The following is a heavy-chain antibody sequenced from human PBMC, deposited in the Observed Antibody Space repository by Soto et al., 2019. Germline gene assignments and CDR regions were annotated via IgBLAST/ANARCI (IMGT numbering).Heavy chain of an antibody. CDR3: VRTSLVVAPAPLQDY. Sequence: EVQLVESGGGLVQPGGSLRLSCAASGFTFSSYWMHWVRQAPGKGLVCVSRINSDGSSTSYADSLKARFTISRDNAKNTVYLQRHSLTAEYTAVKYCVRTSLVVAPAPLQDYWSQGTLVTVSS. CDR1: GFTFSSYW. V-gene: IGHV3-74*01. CDR2: INSDGSST. J-gene: IGHJ4*02. D-gene: IGHD2-15*01.